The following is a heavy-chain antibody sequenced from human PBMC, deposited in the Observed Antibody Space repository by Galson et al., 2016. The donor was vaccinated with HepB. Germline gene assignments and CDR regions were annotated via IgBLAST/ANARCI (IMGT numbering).Heavy chain of an antibody. Sequence: ETLSLTCTVSGGSVTASPYYHAWIRQPPGKGLEWIGTLSYSGSAYYNPSLKSHFTISMGASRNQFSLQLTSVTAADTAVYYCARLFASGRKYDAFDIWGQGTVVTASS. CDR3: ARLFASGRKYDAFDI. CDR2: LSYSGSA. D-gene: IGHD3-10*01. CDR1: GGSVTASPYY. V-gene: IGHV4-39*01. J-gene: IGHJ3*02.